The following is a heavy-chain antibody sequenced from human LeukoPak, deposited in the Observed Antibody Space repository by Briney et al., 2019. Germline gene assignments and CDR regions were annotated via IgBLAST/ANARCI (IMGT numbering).Heavy chain of an antibody. CDR3: AKHPRLVRYFDS. J-gene: IGHJ4*02. CDR1: GFSFRNYA. CDR2: FSGTGEIT. Sequence: GGSLRLSCEASGFSFRNYAMSWVRQAPGKGLEWVSTFSGTGEITYYADSVKGRFTISRDNSKNTLYLQMTSLRAEDTARYYCAKHPRLVRYFDSWGQGTLVTVSS. D-gene: IGHD6-6*01. V-gene: IGHV3-23*01.